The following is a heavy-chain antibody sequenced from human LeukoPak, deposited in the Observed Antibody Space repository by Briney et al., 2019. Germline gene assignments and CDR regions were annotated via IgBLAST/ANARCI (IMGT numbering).Heavy chain of an antibody. J-gene: IGHJ4*02. Sequence: PGGSQRLSCAASGFTFSDSWMSWVRQAPGKGLDWVASMREDGSEINYVDSVKGRFTISRDNPKNSLYLQMNSLRAEDTAVYYCARGGAARGRFENWGQGTLVTVSS. V-gene: IGHV3-7*01. D-gene: IGHD6-25*01. CDR1: GFTFSDSW. CDR2: MREDGSEI. CDR3: ARGGAARGRFEN.